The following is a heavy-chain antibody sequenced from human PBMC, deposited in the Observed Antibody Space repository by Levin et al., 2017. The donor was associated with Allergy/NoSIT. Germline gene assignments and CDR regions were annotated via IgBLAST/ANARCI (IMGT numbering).Heavy chain of an antibody. CDR1: GGTFSSYA. D-gene: IGHD2-2*01. V-gene: IGHV1-69*13. CDR2: IIPIFGTA. J-gene: IGHJ6*02. CDR3: ARVPLVVPAATVVWGHMDV. Sequence: SVKVSCKASGGTFSSYAISWVRQAPGQGLEWMGGIIPIFGTANYAQKFQGRVTITADESTSTAYMELSSLRSEDTAVYYCARVPLVVPAATVVWGHMDVWGQGTTVTVSS.